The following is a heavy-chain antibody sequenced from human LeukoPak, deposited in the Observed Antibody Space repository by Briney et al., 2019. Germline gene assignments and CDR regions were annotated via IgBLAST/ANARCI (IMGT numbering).Heavy chain of an antibody. D-gene: IGHD6-6*01. Sequence: ASVNVSFKASGYTFTDYYMHWVRQAPGQGLEWMGWINPNSGGTNYAQKFQGRVTMTRDTSISTAYMELSRLRSDDTAVYYCARVEQYSKKRIRDWEYDYWGQGTLVTVSS. CDR1: GYTFTDYY. J-gene: IGHJ4*02. CDR3: ARVEQYSKKRIRDWEYDY. CDR2: INPNSGGT. V-gene: IGHV1-2*02.